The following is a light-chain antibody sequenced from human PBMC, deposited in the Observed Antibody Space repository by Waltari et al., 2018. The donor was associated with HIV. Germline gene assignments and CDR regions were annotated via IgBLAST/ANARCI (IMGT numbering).Light chain of an antibody. V-gene: IGKV4-1*01. Sequence: DIVMTQSPDSLVVSLGERATINCKSSQSVLYSSNNKNYLAWYQQKQGQPPKLLIYWASTRESGVPDRFSGSGSGTDFTLTISSLQAEDVAVYYCQQYYSTPYTFGQGTKLEIK. CDR2: WAS. J-gene: IGKJ2*01. CDR1: QSVLYSSNNKNY. CDR3: QQYYSTPYT.